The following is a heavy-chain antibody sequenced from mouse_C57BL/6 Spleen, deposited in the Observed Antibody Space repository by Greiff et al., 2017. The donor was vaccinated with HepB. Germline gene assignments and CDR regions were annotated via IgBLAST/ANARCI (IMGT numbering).Heavy chain of an antibody. CDR2: INYDGSST. CDR3: ARAYYGIHDGYFDY. Sequence: EVQRVESEGGLVQPGSSMKLSCTASGFTFSDYYMAWVRQVPEKGLEWVANINYDGSSTYYLDSLKSRFIISRATAKNILYLQMSSLKSEDTATYYCARAYYGIHDGYFDYWGQGTTLTVSS. V-gene: IGHV5-16*01. D-gene: IGHD2-10*01. CDR1: GFTFSDYY. J-gene: IGHJ2*01.